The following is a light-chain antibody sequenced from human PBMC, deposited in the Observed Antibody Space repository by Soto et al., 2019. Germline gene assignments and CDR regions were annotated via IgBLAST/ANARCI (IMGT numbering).Light chain of an antibody. Sequence: DVVMTQSPLSLPATLGQPASISCRSSQSLVYSGGDAYLHWFQQRPGQSPRRLIYLVSNRDSGVPDRFSGSGSGTDFTLKTSRVEAEDVGVYYCMQAIHWPYTFGQGTRLEIE. CDR3: MQAIHWPYT. CDR1: QSLVYSGGDAY. CDR2: LVS. V-gene: IGKV2-30*01. J-gene: IGKJ2*01.